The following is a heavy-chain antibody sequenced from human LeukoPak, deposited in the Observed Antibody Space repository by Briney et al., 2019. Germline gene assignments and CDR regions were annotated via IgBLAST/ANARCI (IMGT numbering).Heavy chain of an antibody. J-gene: IGHJ4*02. CDR1: GYTFTSYY. D-gene: IGHD3-9*01. CDR2: INPSGGST. Sequence: ASVKVSCTASGYTFTSYYMHWVRQAPGQGLEWMGIINPSGGSTSYAQKFQGRVTMTRDTSTSTVYMELSSLRSEDTAVYYCARASYYDILTGYFDYWGQGTLVTVSS. CDR3: ARASYYDILTGYFDY. V-gene: IGHV1-46*01.